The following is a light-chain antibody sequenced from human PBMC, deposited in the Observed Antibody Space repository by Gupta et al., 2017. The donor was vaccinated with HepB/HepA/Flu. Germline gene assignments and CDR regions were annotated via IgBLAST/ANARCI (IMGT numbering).Light chain of an antibody. Sequence: QSALTQPASASGSPSQSISIYFTGTTSDVGGYNYVSWYQQHPGKAPNLMIYDVSTRPSGVSNRFSGSKSGTTASLTVSGLQAEDEADYYCSSYTSSSTLFVFGTGTKVTVL. J-gene: IGLJ1*01. CDR3: SSYTSSSTLFV. V-gene: IGLV2-14*01. CDR1: TSDVGGYNY. CDR2: DVS.